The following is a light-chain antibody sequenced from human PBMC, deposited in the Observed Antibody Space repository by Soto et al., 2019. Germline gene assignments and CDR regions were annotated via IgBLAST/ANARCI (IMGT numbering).Light chain of an antibody. J-gene: IGKJ4*01. V-gene: IGKV1-5*01. CDR3: QQYNSYSLT. CDR2: DAS. Sequence: DLQMTQSPSTLSASVGDRVTITCRASQSISSWLAWYQQKPGKAPKLLIYDASSLESGVPSRFSGSGSGTEFTLTISSLQPDDCATYYCQQYNSYSLTFGGGTKVEIK. CDR1: QSISSW.